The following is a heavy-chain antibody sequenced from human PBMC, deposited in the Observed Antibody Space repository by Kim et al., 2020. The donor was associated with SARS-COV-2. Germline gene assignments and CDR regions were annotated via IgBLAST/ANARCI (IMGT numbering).Heavy chain of an antibody. CDR2: INHSGST. D-gene: IGHD2-2*01. J-gene: IGHJ4*02. V-gene: IGHV4-34*01. CDR3: ARSSPAAMRGFDY. Sequence: SETLSLTCAVYGGSFSGYSWSWIRQPPGKGLEWIGEINHSGSTNYNPSLKSRVTISVDTSKNQFSLKLSSVTAADTAVYYCARSSPAAMRGFDYWGQGTLVTVSS. CDR1: GGSFSGYS.